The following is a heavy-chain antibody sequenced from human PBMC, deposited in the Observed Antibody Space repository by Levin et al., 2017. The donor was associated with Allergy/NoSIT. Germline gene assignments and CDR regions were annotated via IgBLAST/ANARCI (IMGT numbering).Heavy chain of an antibody. J-gene: IGHJ4*02. CDR2: IIPIFGTA. CDR1: GGTFSSYA. V-gene: IGHV1-69*13. CDR3: ASGVGARSTPISGGRN. D-gene: IGHD1-26*01. Sequence: ASVKVSCKASGGTFSSYAISWVRQAPGQGLEWMGGIIPIFGTANYAQKFQGRVTITADESTSTAYMELSSLRSEDTAVYYCASGVGARSTPISGGRNWGQGTLVTVSS.